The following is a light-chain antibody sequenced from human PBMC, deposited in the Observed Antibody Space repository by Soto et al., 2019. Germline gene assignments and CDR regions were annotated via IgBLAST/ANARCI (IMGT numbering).Light chain of an antibody. CDR2: DAS. CDR1: QNINYW. J-gene: IGKJ1*01. V-gene: IGKV1-5*01. CDR3: HQHRGPRT. Sequence: DIKMTQSPSTLSASMGDRVTITCQASQNINYWLAWYQHKLGSPPKLLIYDASNLGRGVPSRFSGGGSGTQFTITISTRRRDDVTNYNCHQHRGPRTFAQGTKV.